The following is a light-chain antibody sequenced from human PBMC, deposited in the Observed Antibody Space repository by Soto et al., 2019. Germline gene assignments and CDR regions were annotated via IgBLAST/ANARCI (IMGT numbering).Light chain of an antibody. J-gene: IGLJ2*01. CDR1: SSDVGNYKF. CDR3: SSYKSPNTVL. CDR2: EVS. V-gene: IGLV2-14*03. Sequence: QSALTQPASVSGSPGQSITISCTGTSSDVGNYKFVSWYQQHPGKVPKLIIYEVSNRPSGISDRFSGSKSGNTASLSISGLQPDDEADYYSSSYKSPNTVLFGGGTKLTVL.